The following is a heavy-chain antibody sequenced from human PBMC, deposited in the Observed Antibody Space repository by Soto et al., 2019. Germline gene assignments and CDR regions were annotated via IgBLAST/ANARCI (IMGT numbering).Heavy chain of an antibody. Sequence: PGGSLRLSCAASGFTFGSYGMHWVRQAPGKGLEWVSVISYDGSNKYYADSVKGRFTIPRDNYKKPLYLQMNSLGAEDTAVYYCAKSYYYDSSGSIMDVWGQGTTVTVSS. J-gene: IGHJ6*02. CDR3: AKSYYYDSSGSIMDV. CDR2: ISYDGSNK. D-gene: IGHD3-22*01. CDR1: GFTFGSYG. V-gene: IGHV3-30*18.